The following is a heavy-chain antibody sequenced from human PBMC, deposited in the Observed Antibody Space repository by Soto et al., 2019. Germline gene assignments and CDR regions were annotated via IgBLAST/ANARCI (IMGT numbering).Heavy chain of an antibody. CDR1: GFTFSSYW. J-gene: IGHJ4*02. V-gene: IGHV3-74*01. D-gene: IGHD3-22*01. CDR2: INSDGSST. Sequence: GGSLRLSCAASGFTFSSYWMHWVRRAPGKGLVWVSRINSDGSSTSYADSVKGRFTISRDNAKNTLYLQMNSLRAEDTAVYYCARATYYYDSSGYYAWNWGQGTLVTVSS. CDR3: ARATYYYDSSGYYAWN.